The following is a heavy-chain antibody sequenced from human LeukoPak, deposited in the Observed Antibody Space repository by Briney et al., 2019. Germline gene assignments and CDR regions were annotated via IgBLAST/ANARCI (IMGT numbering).Heavy chain of an antibody. Sequence: GGSLRLSCAASGFTFDDYAMHWVRQAPGKGLEWVSGISWNSGSIGYADSVKGRFTISRDNAKNSLYLQMNSLRAEDTAVYYCARRNIAATYYFDYWGQGTLVTVSS. D-gene: IGHD2-15*01. CDR2: ISWNSGSI. CDR1: GFTFDDYA. V-gene: IGHV3-9*01. J-gene: IGHJ4*02. CDR3: ARRNIAATYYFDY.